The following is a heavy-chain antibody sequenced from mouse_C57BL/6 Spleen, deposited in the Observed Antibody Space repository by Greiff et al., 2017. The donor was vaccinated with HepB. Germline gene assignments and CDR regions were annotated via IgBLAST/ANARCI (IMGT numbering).Heavy chain of an antibody. Sequence: VKLMESGAELARPGASVKLSCKASGYTFTSYGISWVKQRTGQGLEWIGEIYPRSGNTYYNEKFKGKATLTADKSSSTAYMELRSLTSEDSAVYFCARKRNYSNLYYAMDYWGQGTSVTVSS. V-gene: IGHV1-81*01. J-gene: IGHJ4*01. D-gene: IGHD2-5*01. CDR3: ARKRNYSNLYYAMDY. CDR1: GYTFTSYG. CDR2: IYPRSGNT.